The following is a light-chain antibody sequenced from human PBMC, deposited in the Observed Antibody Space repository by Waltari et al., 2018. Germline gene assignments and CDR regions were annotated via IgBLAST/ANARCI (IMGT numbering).Light chain of an antibody. J-gene: IGKJ2*01. CDR1: QGISDY. CDR3: QKYNSAPYT. Sequence: DIHITQSPSSLSASGGDRVTITCRSSQGISDYLAWYQQKPGKVPKVLIYAASTLQSGVPSRFSGSGSGTDFTLTISSLQPEDVATYYCQKYNSAPYTFGQGTKLEIK. CDR2: AAS. V-gene: IGKV1-27*01.